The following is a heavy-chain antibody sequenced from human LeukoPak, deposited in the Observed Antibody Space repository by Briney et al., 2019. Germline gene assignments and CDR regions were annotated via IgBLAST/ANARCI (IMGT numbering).Heavy chain of an antibody. CDR3: ARVSPEIVVVTGTGAPDY. V-gene: IGHV3-33*01. Sequence: PGRSLRLSCAASGFTFSSYGTHWVRQAPGKGLEWVAVIWYGGSNKYYADSVKGRFTISRDNSKNTVYLQMNSLRAEDTAVYYCARVSPEIVVVTGTGAPDYWGQGTLVTVSS. D-gene: IGHD2-21*02. J-gene: IGHJ4*02. CDR1: GFTFSSYG. CDR2: IWYGGSNK.